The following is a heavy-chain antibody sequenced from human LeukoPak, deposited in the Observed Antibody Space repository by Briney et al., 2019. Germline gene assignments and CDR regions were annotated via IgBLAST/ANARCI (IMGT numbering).Heavy chain of an antibody. D-gene: IGHD5-24*01. CDR1: GFTFSSYA. CDR2: IKQDGSEK. Sequence: GGSLRLSCAASGFTFSSYAISWVRQAPGKGLEWVANIKQDGSEKYYVDSVKGRFTISRDNAKNSLYLQMNSLRAEDTAVYYCARGWLRYVFDYWGQGTLVTVSS. V-gene: IGHV3-7*01. J-gene: IGHJ4*02. CDR3: ARGWLRYVFDY.